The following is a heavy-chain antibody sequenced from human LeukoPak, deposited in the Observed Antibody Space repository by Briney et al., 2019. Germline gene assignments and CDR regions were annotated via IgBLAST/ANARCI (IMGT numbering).Heavy chain of an antibody. V-gene: IGHV3-66*01. J-gene: IGHJ4*02. CDR3: AKTLGYYDILTGYHYYFDY. D-gene: IGHD3-9*01. CDR2: IYNGDMT. Sequence: RGSLRLSCAASGLTVSSNYMSWVRQAPGKGLEWLSVIYNGDMTYYADSVKGRFTISRDNSKNTLYLQMNNLRAEDTAVYYCAKTLGYYDILTGYHYYFDYWGQGTLVTVSS. CDR1: GLTVSSNY.